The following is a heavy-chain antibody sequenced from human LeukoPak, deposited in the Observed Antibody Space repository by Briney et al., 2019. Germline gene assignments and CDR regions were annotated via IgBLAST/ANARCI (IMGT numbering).Heavy chain of an antibody. CDR1: GFTVSSNY. J-gene: IGHJ4*02. CDR3: ARGPKPALFDY. V-gene: IGHV3-66*01. Sequence: PGGSLRLSCAASGFTVSSNYMSWVRRAPGKGLEWVSVIYSGGSTYYADSVKGRFTISRDNSKNTLYLQMNSLRAEDTAVYYCARGPKPALFDYWGQGTLVTVSS. CDR2: IYSGGST.